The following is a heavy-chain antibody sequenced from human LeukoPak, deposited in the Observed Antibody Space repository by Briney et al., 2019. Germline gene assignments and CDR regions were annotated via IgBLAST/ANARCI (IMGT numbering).Heavy chain of an antibody. CDR3: TTDWAGYDSSGYFPGPKGY. Sequence: GGSLRLSCAASGFTFSNAWMSWVRQAPGKGLEWVGRIKSKTDGGTTDYAAPVKGRFTISRDDSKNTLYLQMNSLKTEDTAVYYCTTDWAGYDSSGYFPGPKGYWGQGTLVTVSS. D-gene: IGHD3-22*01. J-gene: IGHJ4*02. V-gene: IGHV3-15*01. CDR1: GFTFSNAW. CDR2: IKSKTDGGTT.